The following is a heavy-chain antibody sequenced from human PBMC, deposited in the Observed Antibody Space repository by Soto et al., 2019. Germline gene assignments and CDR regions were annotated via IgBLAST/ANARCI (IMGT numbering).Heavy chain of an antibody. CDR2: NYYSGIT. D-gene: IGHD5-12*01. CDR3: ARAFSGYDSPSHDAFDI. J-gene: IGHJ3*02. Sequence: PSETLSLTCTVSGGSISSGGYYWTWIRQHPGKGLEWIGYNYYSGITYYNPSLKSRVTISLDTSKNQFSLKLSSVTAADTAVYYCARAFSGYDSPSHDAFDIWGQGTMVTVSS. V-gene: IGHV4-31*03. CDR1: GGSISSGGYY.